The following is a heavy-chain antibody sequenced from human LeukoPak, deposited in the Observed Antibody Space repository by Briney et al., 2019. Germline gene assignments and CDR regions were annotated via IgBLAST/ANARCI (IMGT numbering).Heavy chain of an antibody. J-gene: IGHJ4*02. CDR1: GFTFSSYA. D-gene: IGHD2/OR15-2a*01. Sequence: PGGSLRLSCAGSGFTFSSYALSWVRQAPGKGLEWVSGIGGAGGSTNYADSVRGRFAISRDNSKNTLYLQMNSLRPEDTAVYYCVKRETSGGNYFFDYWGQGTLVTVSS. CDR3: VKRETSGGNYFFDY. V-gene: IGHV3-23*01. CDR2: IGGAGGST.